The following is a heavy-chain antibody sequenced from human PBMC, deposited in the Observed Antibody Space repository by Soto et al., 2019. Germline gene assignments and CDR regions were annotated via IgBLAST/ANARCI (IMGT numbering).Heavy chain of an antibody. J-gene: IGHJ4*02. CDR3: ATLERGQLKTFDY. CDR2: IYHSGST. D-gene: IGHD1-1*01. V-gene: IGHV4-4*02. CDR1: GGSISSSNW. Sequence: SETLSLTCAVSGGSISSSNWWSWVRQPPEKGLEWIGEIYHSGSTSYNPSLKSRVTISVDKSKNQFSLKLKSVTAADTAVYYCATLERGQLKTFDYSGQRTLVTVSS.